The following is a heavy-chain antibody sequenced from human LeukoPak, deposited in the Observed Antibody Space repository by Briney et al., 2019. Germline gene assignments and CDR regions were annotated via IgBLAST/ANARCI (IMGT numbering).Heavy chain of an antibody. J-gene: IGHJ6*02. D-gene: IGHD1-26*01. Sequence: GASVKVSCKASGYTVTSYDINWVRQATGQGLEWMGWMNPNSGNTGYAQKFQGRVTMTRNTSISTAYMELSSLRSEDTAVYYCARGLMVGATNYYYGMDVWGQGTTVTVSS. CDR3: ARGLMVGATNYYYGMDV. V-gene: IGHV1-8*01. CDR1: GYTVTSYD. CDR2: MNPNSGNT.